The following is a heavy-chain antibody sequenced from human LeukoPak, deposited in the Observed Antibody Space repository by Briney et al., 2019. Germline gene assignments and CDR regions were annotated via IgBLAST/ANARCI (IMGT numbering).Heavy chain of an antibody. V-gene: IGHV3-33*06. D-gene: IGHD1-26*01. CDR3: AKDSTGGIGAFDI. Sequence: PGGSLRLSCAASGFTFSSYGMHWVRQAPGKGLEWVAVIWYDGSNKYYADSVEGRFTISRDNSKNTLYLQMNSLRAEDTAVYYCAKDSTGGIGAFDIWGQGTMVTVSS. CDR2: IWYDGSNK. J-gene: IGHJ3*02. CDR1: GFTFSSYG.